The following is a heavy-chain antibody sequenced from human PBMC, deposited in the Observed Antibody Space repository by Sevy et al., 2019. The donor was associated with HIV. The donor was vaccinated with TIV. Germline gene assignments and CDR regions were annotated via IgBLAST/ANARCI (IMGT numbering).Heavy chain of an antibody. V-gene: IGHV3-23*01. J-gene: IGHJ4*02. CDR2: ISGSGGST. CDR1: GFTFRSYA. D-gene: IGHD3-16*01. CDR3: AKAVTFEGDHFDY. Sequence: GGSLRLSCAASGFTFRSYAMSWVRQAPGKGLEWVAVISGSGGSTFYADSVKRRFTISRDNSKNTLDLEMNSLRAEDTAVYYCAKAVTFEGDHFDYWGQGILVTVSS.